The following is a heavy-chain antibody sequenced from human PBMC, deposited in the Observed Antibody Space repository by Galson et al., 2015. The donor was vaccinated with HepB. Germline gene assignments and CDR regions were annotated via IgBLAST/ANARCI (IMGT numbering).Heavy chain of an antibody. CDR3: ARPPFS. CDR1: GYIFSTSW. CDR2: IYPSDSDT. J-gene: IGHJ5*02. Sequence: QSGAEVKKPGESLKISCTGSGYIFSTSWIGWVRQVPGKGLEWMGIIYPSDSDTRYSPSFQGQVTISADKSISTAYLQWSSLKASDTAMYYCARPPFSWGQGTLVTVSS. V-gene: IGHV5-51*01. D-gene: IGHD3-16*01.